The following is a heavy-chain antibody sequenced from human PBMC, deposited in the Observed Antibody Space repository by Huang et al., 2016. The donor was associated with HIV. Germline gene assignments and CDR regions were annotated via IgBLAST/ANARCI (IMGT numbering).Heavy chain of an antibody. V-gene: IGHV1-18*04. D-gene: IGHD3-22*01. CDR2: ISAYNGNT. CDR1: GYIFISYG. Sequence: QVQLVQSGAEVKKPGASVKVSCKASGYIFISYGISWVRQAPGKGLEWMGGISAYNGNTNYAQKLQGRVTMTTDTSTSTAYMELRSLRSDDTAVYYCASPSDYYDSSGYKPPVYYYGMDVWGQGTTVTVSS. J-gene: IGHJ6*02. CDR3: ASPSDYYDSSGYKPPVYYYGMDV.